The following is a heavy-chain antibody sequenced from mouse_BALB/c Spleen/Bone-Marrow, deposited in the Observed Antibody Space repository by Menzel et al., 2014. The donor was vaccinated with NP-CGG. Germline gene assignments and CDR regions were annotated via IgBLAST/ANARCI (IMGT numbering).Heavy chain of an antibody. CDR2: VSSGGSFT. Sequence: DVKLQESGGGLVSPGGSLKLSCAASGFTFSNYAMSWVRQTPEKRLEWVATVSSGGSFTYYPDSVKGRFTISRDSAKNTMYLQMNRLRSEDTAKYYCARHGDNYVFDYWGQGTALTVSS. CDR3: ARHGDNYVFDY. V-gene: IGHV5-9-3*01. J-gene: IGHJ2*01. CDR1: GFTFSNYA. D-gene: IGHD1-3*01.